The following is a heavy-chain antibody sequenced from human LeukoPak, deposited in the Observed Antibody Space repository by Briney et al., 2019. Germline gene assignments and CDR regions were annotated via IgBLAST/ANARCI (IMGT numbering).Heavy chain of an antibody. Sequence: PGGSLRLSCAASGFTSGSYWMSWVRQAPGKGLEWVANLKQDGSEKYYVDSVRGRFTISRDNAKNSLYLQMNSLRAEDTAVYYCARDRGSSGWYEFDYWGQGTLVTVSS. V-gene: IGHV3-7*01. CDR1: GFTSGSYW. CDR3: ARDRGSSGWYEFDY. D-gene: IGHD6-19*01. J-gene: IGHJ4*02. CDR2: LKQDGSEK.